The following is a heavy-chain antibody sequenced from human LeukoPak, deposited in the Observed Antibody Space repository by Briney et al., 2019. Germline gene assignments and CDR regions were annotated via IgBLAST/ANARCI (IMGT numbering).Heavy chain of an antibody. V-gene: IGHV3-20*01. D-gene: IGHD3-9*01. CDR1: GFTFDDYG. CDR2: INWNGGSI. Sequence: GGSLRLSCAASGFTFDDYGMGWVRQAPGKGLEWVSGINWNGGSIGYADSVKGRFTISRDNAKHSLYLQMNSLRAEDTALYHCARALTRYPPPYYYYMDVWGKGTTVTVSS. CDR3: ARALTRYPPPYYYYMDV. J-gene: IGHJ6*03.